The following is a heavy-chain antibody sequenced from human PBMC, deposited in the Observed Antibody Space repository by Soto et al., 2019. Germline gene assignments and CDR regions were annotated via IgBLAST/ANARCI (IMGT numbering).Heavy chain of an antibody. CDR2: IYYSGST. J-gene: IGHJ3*02. D-gene: IGHD6-19*01. CDR1: GGSVSSGSYY. V-gene: IGHV4-61*01. CDR3: ARVSRGCSSGWYGAFDI. Sequence: QVQLQESGPGLVKPSETLSLTCTVSGGSVSSGSYYWSWIRQPPGKGLEWIGYIYYSGSTNYNPSLKSRVTISVDTSKNQFSLKLSSVTAADTAVYYCARVSRGCSSGWYGAFDIWGQGTMVTVSS.